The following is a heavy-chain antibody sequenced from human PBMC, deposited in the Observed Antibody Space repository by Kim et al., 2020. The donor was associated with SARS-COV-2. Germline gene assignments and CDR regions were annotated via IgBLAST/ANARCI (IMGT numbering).Heavy chain of an antibody. V-gene: IGHV3-30-3*01. CDR2: ISYDGSNK. CDR3: AREFYSSSSGMLP. J-gene: IGHJ4*02. D-gene: IGHD6-6*01. CDR1: GFTFSSYA. Sequence: GGSLRLSCAASGFTFSSYAMHWVRQAPGKGLEWVAVISYDGSNKYYADSVKGRFTISRDNSKNTLYLQMNSLRAEDTAVYYCAREFYSSSSGMLPWGQGTLVPVSS.